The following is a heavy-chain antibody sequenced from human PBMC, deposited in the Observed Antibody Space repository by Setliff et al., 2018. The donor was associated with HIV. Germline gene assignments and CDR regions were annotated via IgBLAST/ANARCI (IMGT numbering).Heavy chain of an antibody. D-gene: IGHD3-22*01. CDR1: GGSISSNNW. CDR3: ARGWGWNDDESSGRPQYAFDI. V-gene: IGHV4-4*02. CDR2: IYHSRST. Sequence: SETLSLTCAVSGGSISSNNWWSWVRQPPGKGLEWIGEIYHSRSTNYNPSLKSRVSISVDKSKNQFSLKLSSVTAADTAVYYCARGWGWNDDESSGRPQYAFDIWGQGTVVTVSS. J-gene: IGHJ3*02.